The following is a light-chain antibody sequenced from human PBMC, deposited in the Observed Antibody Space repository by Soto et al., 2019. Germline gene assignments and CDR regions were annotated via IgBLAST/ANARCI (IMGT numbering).Light chain of an antibody. V-gene: IGLV2-14*03. CDR1: SSDVGGYKY. CDR3: RLHTSISAHGGNV. CDR2: DVS. J-gene: IGLJ1*01. Sequence: QSALTQPASVSGAPGQSITISCTGTSSDVGGYKYVSWYQQHPGKTPKLMIYDVSNRPSGASNCFSGSKSGNTASLTISGLQAEDEADYCCRLHTSISAHGGNVFGTATKVTVL.